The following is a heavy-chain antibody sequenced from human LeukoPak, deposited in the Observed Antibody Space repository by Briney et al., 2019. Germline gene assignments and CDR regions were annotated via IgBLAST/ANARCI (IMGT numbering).Heavy chain of an antibody. CDR3: ASLMVRGVISSPVDY. V-gene: IGHV4-61*01. J-gene: IGHJ4*02. D-gene: IGHD3-10*01. CDR1: GGSVSSGSYY. CDR2: IYYSGST. Sequence: SETLSLTCTVSGGSVSSGSYYWSWIRQPPGKGLEWIGYIYYSGSTNYNPSLKGRVTISVDTSKNQFSLKLSSVTAADTAVYYCASLMVRGVISSPVDYWGQGTLVTVSS.